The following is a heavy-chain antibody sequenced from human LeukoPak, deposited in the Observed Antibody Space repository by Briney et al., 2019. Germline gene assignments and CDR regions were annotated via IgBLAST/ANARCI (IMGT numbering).Heavy chain of an antibody. CDR1: GFTFDDYA. CDR2: ISWNSGSI. J-gene: IGHJ4*02. CDR3: AKTRYSGYDWGDFDY. D-gene: IGHD5-12*01. V-gene: IGHV3-9*01. Sequence: GGSLRLSCAASGFTFDDYAMHWVRQAPGKGLEWVSGISWNSGSIGYADSVKGRFTISRDNAKNSLYLQMNSLRAEDTALYYCAKTRYSGYDWGDFDYWGQGTLVTASS.